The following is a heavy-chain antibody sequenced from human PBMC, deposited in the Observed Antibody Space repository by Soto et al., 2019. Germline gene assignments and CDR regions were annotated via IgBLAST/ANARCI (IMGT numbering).Heavy chain of an antibody. Sequence: GGSLRLSCAASGFTFSSYAMSWVRQAPGKGLEWVSAISGSGGSTYYADSVKGRFTISRDNSKNTLYLQMNSLRAEDTAVYYCAKARGSSSRRGDWYFDLWGRGTLVTVSS. J-gene: IGHJ2*01. V-gene: IGHV3-23*01. D-gene: IGHD6-6*01. CDR2: ISGSGGST. CDR3: AKARGSSSRRGDWYFDL. CDR1: GFTFSSYA.